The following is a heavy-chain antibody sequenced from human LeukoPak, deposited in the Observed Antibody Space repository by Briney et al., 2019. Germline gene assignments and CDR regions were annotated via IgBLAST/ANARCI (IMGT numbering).Heavy chain of an antibody. D-gene: IGHD3-3*01. CDR2: ISSSSTYI. CDR1: GFTFSSYT. CDR3: ARDLGSKYYDFWSGYYIYYYGMDV. V-gene: IGHV3-21*01. J-gene: IGHJ6*02. Sequence: PGGSLRLSCAASGFTFSSYTMNWVRQAPGKGLEWVSSISSSSTYIYYADSVKGRFTVSRDNAKNSLYLQMNSLGAEDAAVYYCARDLGSKYYDFWSGYYIYYYGMDVWGQGTTVTVSS.